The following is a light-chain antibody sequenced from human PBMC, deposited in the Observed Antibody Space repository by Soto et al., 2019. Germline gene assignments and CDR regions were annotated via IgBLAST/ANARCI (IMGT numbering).Light chain of an antibody. CDR2: EVS. V-gene: IGLV2-8*01. CDR1: SSDVGGYNC. J-gene: IGLJ2*01. CDR3: SSYAGSNIPVV. Sequence: QSALTQPPSASGSPGQSVTISCTGTSSDVGGYNCVSWYQQHPGKAPKLMIYEVSKRPSGVPDRFSGSKSGNTACLTVSGLQAEDDADYYCSSYAGSNIPVVFGGGTKLTVL.